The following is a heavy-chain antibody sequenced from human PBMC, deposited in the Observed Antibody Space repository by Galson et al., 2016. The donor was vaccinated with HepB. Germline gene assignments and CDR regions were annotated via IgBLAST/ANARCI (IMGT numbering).Heavy chain of an antibody. V-gene: IGHV4-39*01. Sequence: SETLSLTCTASGGSISSTSYYWGWIRQPPGKGLEWIGSIYYSGSTYYNPSLTSRVTISVDTSKNQFSLKLSSVTAADTAVYYCATGRATIIQVDYWGQGTLVTVSS. CDR3: ATGRATIIQVDY. J-gene: IGHJ4*02. D-gene: IGHD5-12*01. CDR2: IYYSGST. CDR1: GGSISSTSYY.